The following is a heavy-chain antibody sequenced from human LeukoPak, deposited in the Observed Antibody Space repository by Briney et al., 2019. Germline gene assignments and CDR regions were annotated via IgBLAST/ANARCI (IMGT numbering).Heavy chain of an antibody. CDR1: GGSFSGYY. D-gene: IGHD3-22*01. CDR2: INHSGST. J-gene: IGHJ4*02. V-gene: IGHV4-34*01. CDR3: ARSIRRGYLPY. Sequence: PSETLSLTCAVYGGSFSGYYWSWTRQPPGKGLEWIGEINHSGSTNYNPSLKSRVTISVDTSKNQFSLKLSSVTAADTAVYYCARSIRRGYLPYWGQGTLVTVSS.